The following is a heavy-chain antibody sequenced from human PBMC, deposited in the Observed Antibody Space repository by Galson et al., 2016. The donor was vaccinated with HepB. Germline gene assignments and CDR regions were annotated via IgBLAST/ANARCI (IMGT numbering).Heavy chain of an antibody. CDR2: IFHSGST. CDR3: AALDYDSRGSFLDY. CDR1: GGSISSSNW. V-gene: IGHV4-4*02. Sequence: SETLSLTCTVSGGSISSSNWWSWVRQPPGKGLEWIGEIFHSGSTNYNPSLESRVTMSVDKSKNQFSLKLSSVTAADTALYFCAALDYDSRGSFLDYWGQGTLVTVFS. D-gene: IGHD3-22*01. J-gene: IGHJ4*02.